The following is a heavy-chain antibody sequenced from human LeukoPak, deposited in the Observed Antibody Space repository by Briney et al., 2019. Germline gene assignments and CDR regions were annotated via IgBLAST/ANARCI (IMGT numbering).Heavy chain of an antibody. CDR3: ARHTFYYYDSSGYYERPFDY. D-gene: IGHD3-22*01. J-gene: IGHJ4*02. Sequence: PSETLSLTCTVSGGSISSSSYYWGWIRQPPGKGLEWIGSMYYSGSTYYNTSLKSRVTISVDTSKNQFSLKLSSVTAADTAVYYCARHTFYYYDSSGYYERPFDYWGQGTLVTVSS. CDR2: MYYSGST. CDR1: GGSISSSSYY. V-gene: IGHV4-39*01.